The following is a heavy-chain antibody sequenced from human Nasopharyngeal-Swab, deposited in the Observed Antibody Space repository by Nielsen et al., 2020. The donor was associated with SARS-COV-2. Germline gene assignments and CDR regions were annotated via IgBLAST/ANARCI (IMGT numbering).Heavy chain of an antibody. CDR2: INHSGST. J-gene: IGHJ6*03. D-gene: IGHD3-3*01. Sequence: RQAPGKGLEWIGEINHSGSTNYNPSLKSRVTISVDTSKNQFSLKLSSVTAAGTAVYYCARAIFGVVIIFNYYYMDVWGKGTTVTVSS. V-gene: IGHV4-34*01. CDR3: ARAIFGVVIIFNYYYMDV.